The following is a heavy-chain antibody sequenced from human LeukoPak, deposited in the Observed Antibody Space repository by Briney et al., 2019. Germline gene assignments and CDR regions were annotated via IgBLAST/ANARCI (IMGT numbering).Heavy chain of an antibody. CDR2: MYYSGST. CDR1: GGSISSYY. CDR3: ARESCSGGSCYLLDY. J-gene: IGHJ4*02. V-gene: IGHV4-59*01. Sequence: SETLSLTCTVSGGSISSYYWSWLRQPPGKGLEWIGYMYYSGSTNYNPSLKSRVTISVDTSKNQFSLKLNSVTAADAAVYYCARESCSGGSCYLLDYWGQGTLVTVSS. D-gene: IGHD2-15*01.